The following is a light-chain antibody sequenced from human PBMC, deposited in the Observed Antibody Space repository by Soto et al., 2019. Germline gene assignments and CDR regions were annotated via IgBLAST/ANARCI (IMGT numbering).Light chain of an antibody. CDR2: EVN. Sequence: QSALTQPASVSGSPGQSITISCTGSSSDVGSNNFVSWYQQHPGKAPQFMIYEVNKRPPGISNRFSGSKSGNTASLTISGLQAEDEADYYCCSYAGTASFVFGGGTQLTVL. CDR1: SSDVGSNNF. V-gene: IGLV2-23*02. J-gene: IGLJ2*01. CDR3: CSYAGTASFV.